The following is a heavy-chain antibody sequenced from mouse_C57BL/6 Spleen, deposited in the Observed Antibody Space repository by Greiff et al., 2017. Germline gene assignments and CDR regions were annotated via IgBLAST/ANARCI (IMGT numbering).Heavy chain of an antibody. Sequence: VQLQQSGAELVRPGASVKLSCTASGFNIKDYYMHWVKQRPEQGLEWIGRIGPEDGDTEYAPKFPGKATMTADTSSNTAYLQLSSLTSEDTAVYYCTTGIDDGPHGDYFDYWGQGTTLTVSS. V-gene: IGHV14-1*01. CDR2: IGPEDGDT. D-gene: IGHD2-3*01. CDR3: TTGIDDGPHGDYFDY. CDR1: GFNIKDYY. J-gene: IGHJ2*01.